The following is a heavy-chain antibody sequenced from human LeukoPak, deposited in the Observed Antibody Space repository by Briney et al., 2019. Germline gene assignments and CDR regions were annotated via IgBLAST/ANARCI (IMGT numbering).Heavy chain of an antibody. J-gene: IGHJ3*02. D-gene: IGHD3-22*01. Sequence: GGSLRLSCAVSGLTFSNYWMHWVRQAPGKGLVWVSRISNDGTSTSYADSVKGRFTISRDNAKNTLYLQMNSLRGEDTAVYYCARGGYYDSSGYGLGGSFDIWGQGTMVTVSS. V-gene: IGHV3-74*01. CDR1: GLTFSNYW. CDR2: ISNDGTST. CDR3: ARGGYYDSSGYGLGGSFDI.